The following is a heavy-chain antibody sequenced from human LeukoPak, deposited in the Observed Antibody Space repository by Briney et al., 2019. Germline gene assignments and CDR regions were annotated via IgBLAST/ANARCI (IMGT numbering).Heavy chain of an antibody. CDR1: GFTFSSYE. D-gene: IGHD3-22*01. Sequence: PGGSLRLSCAASGFTFSSYEMNWVRQAPGKGPEWVSYISSSGSTIYYADSVKGRFTISRDNAKNSPYLQMNSLRAEDTAVYYCARDWGSYDSSSPWGQGTLVTVSS. CDR2: ISSSGSTI. V-gene: IGHV3-48*03. CDR3: ARDWGSYDSSSP. J-gene: IGHJ5*02.